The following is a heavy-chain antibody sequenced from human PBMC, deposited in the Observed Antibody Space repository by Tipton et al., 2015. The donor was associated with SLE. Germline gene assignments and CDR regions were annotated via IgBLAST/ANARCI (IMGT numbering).Heavy chain of an antibody. CDR2: IYYSGGT. V-gene: IGHV4-31*03. CDR1: GGSISSGGYY. J-gene: IGHJ6*02. CDR3: ARDPAARRGMDV. Sequence: TLSLTCTVSGGSISSGGYYWSWIRQHPGKGLEWIGYIYYSGGTYYNPSLKSRVTISVDTSKNQFSLKLSSVTAADTAVYYCARDPAARRGMDVWGQGTTVTVSS. D-gene: IGHD6-6*01.